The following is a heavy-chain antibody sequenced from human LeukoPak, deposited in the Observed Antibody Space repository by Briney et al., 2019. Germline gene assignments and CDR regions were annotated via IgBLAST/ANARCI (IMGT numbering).Heavy chain of an antibody. CDR1: GFIFGTYW. Sequence: GGSLRLSCAASGFIFGTYWMHWVRQGPGKGLVWVSRINPDGNTIAYAESVKGRFTISRDNAKDTLYLQMSGLRAEDTAVYYCGRGRYYYDRLDSWGQGTLVTVSS. J-gene: IGHJ5*01. D-gene: IGHD3-22*01. CDR3: GRGRYYYDRLDS. V-gene: IGHV3-74*01. CDR2: INPDGNTI.